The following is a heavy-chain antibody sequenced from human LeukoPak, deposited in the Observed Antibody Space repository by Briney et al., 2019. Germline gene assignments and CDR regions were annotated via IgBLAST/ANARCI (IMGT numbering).Heavy chain of an antibody. CDR1: VYTFTGYY. Sequence: GASVKVSCKASVYTFTGYYMHWVRQAPGQGLEWMGWINPNSGGTNYAQKFQGRVTMTRDTSISTAYMGLSRLRSDDTAVYYCARGAIRFLEWLSAAYYYYMDVWGKGTTVTVSS. V-gene: IGHV1-2*02. CDR3: ARGAIRFLEWLSAAYYYYMDV. J-gene: IGHJ6*03. CDR2: INPNSGGT. D-gene: IGHD3-3*01.